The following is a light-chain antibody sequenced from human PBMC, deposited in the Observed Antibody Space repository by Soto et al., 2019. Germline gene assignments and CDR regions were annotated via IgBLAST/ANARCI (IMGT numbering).Light chain of an antibody. V-gene: IGKV3-20*01. CDR3: QQYSSTFWT. J-gene: IGKJ1*01. CDR1: QSISSSY. CDR2: GAS. Sequence: EIVLTQSPGTLSLSPGERTTLSCRASQSISSSYLAWYQQKPDQAPRLLVYGASSRATGIPDRFSGSGSGTDFTLTISRLEPEDFALYYCQQYSSTFWTFGQGTKVEIK.